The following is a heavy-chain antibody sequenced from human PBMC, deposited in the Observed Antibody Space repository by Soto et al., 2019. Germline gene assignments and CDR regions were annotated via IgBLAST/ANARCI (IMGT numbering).Heavy chain of an antibody. CDR2: ISGSGGST. J-gene: IGHJ4*02. V-gene: IGHV3-23*01. D-gene: IGHD6-13*01. CDR1: GFTFSSYA. CDR3: AKLSRAVAAADY. Sequence: EVQLLESGGGLVQPGGSLRLSCAASGFTFSSYAMSWVRQAPGKGLEWVSAISGSGGSTYYADSVKGRFTISRDNSKNTLDQQMNSLRAEDTAVYYCAKLSRAVAAADYWGQGTLVTVSS.